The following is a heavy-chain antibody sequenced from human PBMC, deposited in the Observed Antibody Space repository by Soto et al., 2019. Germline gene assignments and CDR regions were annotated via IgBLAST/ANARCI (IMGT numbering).Heavy chain of an antibody. CDR2: ISYDGSNK. CDR3: AKDEDMEAAGTRPDPR. V-gene: IGHV3-30*18. Sequence: QVQLVESGGGVVQPGRSLRLSCAASGFTFSSYGMHWVRQAPAKGLERVAVISYDGSNKYYADSVKCRFTISRDNSKHTLYLQMNRVRAEDTAVYYCAKDEDMEAAGTRPDPRWGQGTLVAVSS. J-gene: IGHJ4*02. D-gene: IGHD6-13*01. CDR1: GFTFSSYG.